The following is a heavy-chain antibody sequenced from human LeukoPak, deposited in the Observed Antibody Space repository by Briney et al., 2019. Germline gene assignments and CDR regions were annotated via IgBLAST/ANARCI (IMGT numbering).Heavy chain of an antibody. V-gene: IGHV3-33*01. CDR3: ARDSGSGYYSLFDY. Sequence: GGSLRLSCAASGFTFSSYGMHWVRQAPGKGLEWVAVIWYDGSNKYYADSVKGRFTTSRDNSKNTLYLQMNSLRAEDTAVYYCARDSGSGYYSLFDYWGQGTLVTVSS. J-gene: IGHJ4*02. CDR2: IWYDGSNK. CDR1: GFTFSSYG. D-gene: IGHD3-22*01.